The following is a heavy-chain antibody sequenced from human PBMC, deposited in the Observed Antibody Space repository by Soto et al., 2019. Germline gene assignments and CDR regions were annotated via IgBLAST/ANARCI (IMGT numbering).Heavy chain of an antibody. CDR3: ARSPVGYSYGPRFDP. V-gene: IGHV1-69*13. CDR2: IIPIFGTA. D-gene: IGHD5-18*01. Sequence: SVKVSCKASGGTFSSYAISWVRQAPGQGLEWMGGIIPIFGTANYAQKFQGRVTITADESTSTAYMELSSLRSEDTAVYYCARSPVGYSYGPRFDPWSQGTLVTVSS. J-gene: IGHJ5*02. CDR1: GGTFSSYA.